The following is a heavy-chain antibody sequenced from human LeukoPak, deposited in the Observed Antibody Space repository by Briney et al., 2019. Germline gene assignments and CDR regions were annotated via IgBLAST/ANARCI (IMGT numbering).Heavy chain of an antibody. Sequence: GGSLKLSCAASGFTFIDYDMHWVRQVIGKGLEWVSAIGIRGDTHYSGSVKGRFTISRENAESSLYLQMNSLRAEDTAVYYCARGGIQVSGIDEFDYWGQGTLVTVSS. D-gene: IGHD6-19*01. CDR1: GFTFIDYD. CDR3: ARGGIQVSGIDEFDY. V-gene: IGHV3-13*01. CDR2: IGIRGDT. J-gene: IGHJ4*02.